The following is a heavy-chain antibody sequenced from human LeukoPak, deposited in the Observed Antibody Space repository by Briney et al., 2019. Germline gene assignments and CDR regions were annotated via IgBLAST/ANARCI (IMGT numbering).Heavy chain of an antibody. CDR1: GFTFNDYA. D-gene: IGHD6-19*01. Sequence: GGSLRLSCVTSGFTFNDYAMIWVRRAPGRGLEWVSAIRGSGGTTFYADSVKGRFTISRDNAKNSLYLQMNSLRAEDTAVYYCARDRGSGWYYFDYWGQGTLVTVSS. J-gene: IGHJ4*02. V-gene: IGHV3-23*01. CDR2: IRGSGGTT. CDR3: ARDRGSGWYYFDY.